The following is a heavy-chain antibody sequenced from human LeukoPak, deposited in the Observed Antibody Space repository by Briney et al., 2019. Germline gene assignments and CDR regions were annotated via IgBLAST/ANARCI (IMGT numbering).Heavy chain of an antibody. D-gene: IGHD2-2*01. J-gene: IGHJ5*02. Sequence: GGSLRLSCAASGFTFSSYGMHWVRQAPGKGLEWVAFIRYDGSNKYYADSVKGRFTISRDNSKNTLYLQMNSLRAEDTAVYYCAKDSMSQAYCSSTSCYLMPWGQGTLVTVSS. CDR3: AKDSMSQAYCSSTSCYLMP. V-gene: IGHV3-30*02. CDR2: IRYDGSNK. CDR1: GFTFSSYG.